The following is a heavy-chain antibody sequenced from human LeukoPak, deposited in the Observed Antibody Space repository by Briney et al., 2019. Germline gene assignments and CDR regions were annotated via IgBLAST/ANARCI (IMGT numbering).Heavy chain of an antibody. CDR1: GFTFSNYW. V-gene: IGHV3-7*01. Sequence: PGGSLRLSCAASGFTFSNYWMSWVRQAPGKGLEWVANIKQDGDEQYYVDSVRGRFTISRGNAKNSLYLQMNSLRAEDTAVYYCARLAPDGYNLDVWGQGVTVTVSS. J-gene: IGHJ6*02. CDR3: ARLAPDGYNLDV. D-gene: IGHD5-24*01. CDR2: IKQDGDEQ.